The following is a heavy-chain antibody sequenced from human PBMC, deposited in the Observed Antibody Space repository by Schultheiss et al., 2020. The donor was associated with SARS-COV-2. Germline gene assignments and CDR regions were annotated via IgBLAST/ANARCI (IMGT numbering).Heavy chain of an antibody. J-gene: IGHJ4*02. CDR2: IYYSGST. V-gene: IGHV4-59*12. CDR1: GGSISSYY. D-gene: IGHD1-26*01. Sequence: SETLSLTCTVSGGSISSYYWSWIRQPPGKGLEWIGYIYYSGSTNYNPSLKSRVTISVDRSKNQFSLKLSSVTAADTAVYYCAKVSGSYWAVDYWGQGTLVTVSS. CDR3: AKVSGSYWAVDY.